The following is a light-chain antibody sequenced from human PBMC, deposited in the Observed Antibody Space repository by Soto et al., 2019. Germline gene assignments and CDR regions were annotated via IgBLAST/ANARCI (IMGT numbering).Light chain of an antibody. J-gene: IGKJ5*01. CDR3: LHCDRCLMS. CDR2: GAS. V-gene: IGKV3-11*01. CDR1: QSVGSC. Sequence: TNYASTLPLTPGDRLTLSCRASQSVGSCLVWYQQKPGQAPRLLIFGASNRASGIPARFSGSGSGTDFTLTINSLEPDDFAVYYCLHCDRCLMSFGHVRRVDNK.